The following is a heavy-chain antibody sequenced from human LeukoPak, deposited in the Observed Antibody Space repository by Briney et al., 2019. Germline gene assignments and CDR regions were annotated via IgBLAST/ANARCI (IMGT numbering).Heavy chain of an antibody. CDR3: ARDYNYYGSGSDAFDI. D-gene: IGHD3-10*01. J-gene: IGHJ3*02. CDR2: ISSSGSTI. V-gene: IGHV3-48*03. Sequence: GGSLRLSCAASGFTFSSYEMNWVRQAPGKGLEWVSYISSSGSTIYYADSVKGRFTIPRDNAKNSLNLQMNSLRAEDTAVYYCARDYNYYGSGSDAFDIWGQGTMVTVSS. CDR1: GFTFSSYE.